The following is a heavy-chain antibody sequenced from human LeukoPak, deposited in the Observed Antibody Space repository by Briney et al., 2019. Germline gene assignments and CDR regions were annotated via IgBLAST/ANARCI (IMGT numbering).Heavy chain of an antibody. CDR1: GYSLTTYW. J-gene: IGHJ3*02. V-gene: IGHV5-51*01. D-gene: IGHD2-15*01. CDR3: ARRGYCSGGGCFSAASDI. Sequence: GESLKISCKGSGYSLTTYWIGWVRQMPGKGLEWMGIIYPGDSDIRYSPSFQGQVTISADKSISTAYLQWSSLKAPDTAMYYCARRGYCSGGGCFSAASDIWGQGTMVTVSS. CDR2: IYPGDSDI.